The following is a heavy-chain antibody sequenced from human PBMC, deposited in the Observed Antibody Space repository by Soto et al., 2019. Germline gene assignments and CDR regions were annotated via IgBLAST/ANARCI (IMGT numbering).Heavy chain of an antibody. V-gene: IGHV3-53*01. CDR1: GLTVSGNY. CDR2: IYSDGST. J-gene: IGHJ4*02. D-gene: IGHD7-27*01. Sequence: EVQLVESGGGLIHPGGSLRLSCAASGLTVSGNYMGWVRQAPGKGLEWVSGIYSDGSTIYADSVKGRLTIFRDNSKNTLYLQMNSLRAEDTAVYHCARASSRWGSEAAYWGQGTLVTVSS. CDR3: ARASSRWGSEAAY.